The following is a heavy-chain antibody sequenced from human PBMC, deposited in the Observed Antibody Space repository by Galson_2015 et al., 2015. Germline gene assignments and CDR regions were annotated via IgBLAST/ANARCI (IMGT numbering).Heavy chain of an antibody. CDR1: GFSLSTRGVS. V-gene: IGHV2-5*02. J-gene: IGHJ5*02. Sequence: PALVKPTQTLTLTCTFSGFSLSTRGVSVVWIRQPPGKALEWLALIYWDDDKRYSPSLKSRLTITKDTSRNQVVLTMTNMDPVDTATYYCAHRSIAVLTWGQGTLVTVSS. CDR2: IYWDDDK. CDR3: AHRSIAVLT. D-gene: IGHD6-19*01.